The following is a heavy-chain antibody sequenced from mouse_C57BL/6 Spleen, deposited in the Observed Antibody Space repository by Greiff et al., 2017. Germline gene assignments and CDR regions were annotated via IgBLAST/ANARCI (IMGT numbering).Heavy chain of an antibody. Sequence: EVKLVESGGGLVQPGGSLSLSCAASGFTFTDYYMRWVRQPPGKALEWLGFIRNKANGYTTEYSASVKGRFTISRDNSQSILYLQMNALRAEDSATYYCASSSYDYGGYAMDYWGQGTSVTVSS. J-gene: IGHJ4*01. CDR1: GFTFTDYY. V-gene: IGHV7-3*01. CDR2: IRNKANGYTT. D-gene: IGHD2-4*01. CDR3: ASSSYDYGGYAMDY.